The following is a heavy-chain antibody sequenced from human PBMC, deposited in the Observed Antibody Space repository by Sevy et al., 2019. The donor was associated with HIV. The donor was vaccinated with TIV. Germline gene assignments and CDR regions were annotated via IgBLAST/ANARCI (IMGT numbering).Heavy chain of an antibody. CDR2: ISYDGSNK. CDR3: ARATYYYGSGSYYPGVFFDY. V-gene: IGHV3-30*04. Sequence: GGSLRLSCAASGFTFSSYAMHWVRQAPGKGLEWVAVISYDGSNKYYADSVKGRFTISRDNSKNTLYLQMNSLRAEDTAVYYYARATYYYGSGSYYPGVFFDYWGQGTLVTVSS. J-gene: IGHJ4*02. CDR1: GFTFSSYA. D-gene: IGHD3-10*01.